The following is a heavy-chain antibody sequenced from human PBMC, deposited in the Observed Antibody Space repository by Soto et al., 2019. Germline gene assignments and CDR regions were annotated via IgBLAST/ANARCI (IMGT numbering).Heavy chain of an antibody. CDR1: GGSISTTSYY. D-gene: IGHD2-15*01. CDR2: IYYSGSA. J-gene: IGHJ3*01. CDR3: ARHTFCSSGDTCYAFEF. V-gene: IGHV4-39*01. Sequence: SETLSLTCTVSGGSISTTSYYWGWIRQPPGKGLEWIGSIYYSGSASYNPSLRSRVTISVDTSRNHFSLRLSSVTAADTAVYHCARHTFCSSGDTCYAFEFWGQGTMVTVSS.